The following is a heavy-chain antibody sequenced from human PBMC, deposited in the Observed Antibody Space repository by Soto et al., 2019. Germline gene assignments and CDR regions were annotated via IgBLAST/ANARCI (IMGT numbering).Heavy chain of an antibody. CDR2: IHSDGTST. D-gene: IGHD1-26*01. V-gene: IGHV3-74*01. Sequence: EVQLVESGGGLVQPGESLRLSCAASGFTFDYYWMHWVRQAPGKGLVWVSRIHSDGTSTTYADSVKGRFTISRDNAKNTLSRQMNGLRAEDTAVYYCARGDRGAFDLWGQGTVVTVSS. J-gene: IGHJ3*01. CDR1: GFTFDYYW. CDR3: ARGDRGAFDL.